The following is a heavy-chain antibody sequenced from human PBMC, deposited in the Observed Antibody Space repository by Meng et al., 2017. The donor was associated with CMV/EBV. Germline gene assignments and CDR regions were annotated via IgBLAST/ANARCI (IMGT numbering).Heavy chain of an antibody. CDR2: IIPIFGTA. CDR1: GGTFSSYA. Sequence: SVKVSCKASGGTFSSYAISWVRQAPGQGLEWMGGIIPIFGTANYAQKFQGRVTITTDESTSTAYMELSSLRSEDTAVYYCARVELNTAMSGYGMDVWGQGTTVTVS. J-gene: IGHJ6*02. D-gene: IGHD5-18*01. CDR3: ARVELNTAMSGYGMDV. V-gene: IGHV1-69*05.